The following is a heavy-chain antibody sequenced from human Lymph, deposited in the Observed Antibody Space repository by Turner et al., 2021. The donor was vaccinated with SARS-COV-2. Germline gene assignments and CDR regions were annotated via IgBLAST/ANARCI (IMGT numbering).Heavy chain of an antibody. CDR2: ISGNNDNT. J-gene: IGHJ5*02. Sequence: QVQLVQSGAEVKKPGASVKVSCEVSGYTFTTYGISWVRQAPGEGLEWMGWISGNNDNTNYAQKLKGRVTMTTDTSTSTAYMELRSLRADDTAVYYCARSNFDWLFSPDWFDPWGQGTLVIVSS. D-gene: IGHD3-9*01. CDR1: GYTFTTYG. V-gene: IGHV1-18*01. CDR3: ARSNFDWLFSPDWFDP.